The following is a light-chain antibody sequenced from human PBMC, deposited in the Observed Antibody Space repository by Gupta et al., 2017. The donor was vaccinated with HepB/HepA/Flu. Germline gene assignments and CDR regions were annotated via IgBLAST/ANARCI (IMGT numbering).Light chain of an antibody. V-gene: IGLV1-47*01. CDR1: SSNIGIYY. CDR2: RHN. Sequence: SVLTQPPSASGTPGQSVTISCSGSSSNIGIYYVYWYQQLPGTAPKLLIYRHNQRPSGVPDRFSGSKSGTSASLAIIGLRSEDEADYYCAAWDDSLSAWVFGGGTQVTVL. J-gene: IGLJ3*02. CDR3: AAWDDSLSAWV.